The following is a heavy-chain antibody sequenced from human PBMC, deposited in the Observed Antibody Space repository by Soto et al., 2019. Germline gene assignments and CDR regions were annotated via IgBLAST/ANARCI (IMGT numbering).Heavy chain of an antibody. V-gene: IGHV4-39*01. Sequence: QLQLQESGPGLVKPSETLSLTCTVSGGSISSSSYYWGWIRKPPGKGLEWIGSIYYSGSTYYNPSLKSRVTISVDTSKNPFSLKLSSVTAADTAVYYCARPSRAGIAVPGGTNWFDPWGQGTLVTVSS. CDR1: GGSISSSSYY. CDR3: ARPSRAGIAVPGGTNWFDP. CDR2: IYYSGST. J-gene: IGHJ5*02. D-gene: IGHD6-19*01.